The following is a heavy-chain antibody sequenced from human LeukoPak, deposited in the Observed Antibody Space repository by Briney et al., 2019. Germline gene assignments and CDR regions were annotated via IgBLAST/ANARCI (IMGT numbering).Heavy chain of an antibody. D-gene: IGHD3-10*01. CDR2: IYHSGST. Sequence: PSETLSLTCTVSGVSISSGGYYWRWIRQPPGKGLEWIGYIYHSGSTYYNPSLKSRVTISVDRSKNQFSLKLSSVTAADTAVYYCARAAGKQGGAFDIWGQGTMVTVSS. CDR1: GVSISSGGYY. V-gene: IGHV4-30-2*01. CDR3: ARAAGKQGGAFDI. J-gene: IGHJ3*02.